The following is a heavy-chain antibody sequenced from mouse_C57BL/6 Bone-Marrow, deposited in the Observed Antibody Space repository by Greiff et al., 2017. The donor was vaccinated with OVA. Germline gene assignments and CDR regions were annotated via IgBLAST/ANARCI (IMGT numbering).Heavy chain of an antibody. J-gene: IGHJ3*01. Sequence: EVHLVESGPGLVKPSQSLSLTCSVTGYSITSGYYWNWIRQFPGNKLEWMGYISYDGSNNYNPSLKNRISITRDTSKNQFFLKLNSVTTEDTATYYCARADYYGSSYAWFAYWGQGTLVTVSA. D-gene: IGHD1-1*01. CDR2: ISYDGSN. V-gene: IGHV3-6*01. CDR1: GYSITSGYY. CDR3: ARADYYGSSYAWFAY.